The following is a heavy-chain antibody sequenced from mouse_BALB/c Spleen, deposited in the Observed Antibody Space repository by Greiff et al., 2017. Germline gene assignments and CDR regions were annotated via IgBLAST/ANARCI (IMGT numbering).Heavy chain of an antibody. Sequence: EVKLMESGPGLVKPSQSLSLTCSVTGYSITSGYYWNWIRQFPGNKLEWMGYISYDGSNNYNPSLKNRISITRDTSTNQFFLKLNSVTTEDTATYYCARPDPSYAMDEWGQGTAVTV. J-gene: IGHJ4*01. CDR2: ISYDGSN. V-gene: IGHV3-6*02. CDR3: ARPDPSYAMDE. CDR1: GYSITSGYY.